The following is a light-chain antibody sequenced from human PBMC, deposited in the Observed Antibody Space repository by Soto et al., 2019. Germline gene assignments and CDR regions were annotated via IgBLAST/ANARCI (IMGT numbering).Light chain of an antibody. V-gene: IGKV1-5*02. J-gene: IGKJ1*01. CDR2: SAS. Sequence: DIQMTQSPSTLSGSVGDSVTIICRASQTISSWLAWYQQKPGKAPKLLIYSASTLKSGIPSRFSGSGSRTEFTLTISSLQPDDFATYYCQHYNSYSEAFGQGTKVDIK. CDR3: QHYNSYSEA. CDR1: QTISSW.